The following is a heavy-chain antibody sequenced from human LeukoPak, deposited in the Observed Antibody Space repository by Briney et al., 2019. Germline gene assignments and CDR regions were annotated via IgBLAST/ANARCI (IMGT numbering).Heavy chain of an antibody. CDR3: ARENSGGSPPYYFDY. Sequence: SETLSLTCTVSGGSISSSYWSWIRQPPGKGLEWIGYIYYSGSTNYNPSLKSRVTISVDTSKNQFSLKLSSVTAADTAVYYCARENSGGSPPYYFDYWGQGTLVTVSS. CDR2: IYYSGST. V-gene: IGHV4-59*01. D-gene: IGHD2-15*01. J-gene: IGHJ4*02. CDR1: GGSISSSY.